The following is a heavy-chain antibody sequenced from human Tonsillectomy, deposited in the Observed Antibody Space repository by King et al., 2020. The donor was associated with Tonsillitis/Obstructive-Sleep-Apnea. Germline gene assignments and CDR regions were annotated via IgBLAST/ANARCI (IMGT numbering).Heavy chain of an antibody. Sequence: VQLQQWGAGLLKPSETLSLTCAVYGGSFSDYYWSWIRQPPGKGLEWIGEINHRGSTNYNPSLKSRVTMSVDTSKNQFSLTLSSVTAADTAVYYCARMEISLYGSSCRDWFDPWGQGTLVTVSS. D-gene: IGHD6-6*01. J-gene: IGHJ5*02. CDR2: INHRGST. CDR1: GGSFSDYY. CDR3: ARMEISLYGSSCRDWFDP. V-gene: IGHV4-34*01.